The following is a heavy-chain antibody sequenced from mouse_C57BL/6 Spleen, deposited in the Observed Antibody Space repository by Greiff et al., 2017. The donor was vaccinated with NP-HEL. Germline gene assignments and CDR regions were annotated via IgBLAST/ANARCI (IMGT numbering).Heavy chain of an antibody. Sequence: QVQLQQSGAELVKPGASVKLSCKASGYTFTEYTIHWVKQRSGQGLEWIGWFYPGSGSIKYNEKFKDKATLTADKSSSTVYMELSRLTSEDSAVYFCARHEEDYGYEGFYYFDYWGQGTTLTVSS. V-gene: IGHV1-62-2*01. CDR3: ARHEEDYGYEGFYYFDY. CDR1: GYTFTEYT. J-gene: IGHJ2*01. D-gene: IGHD2-2*01. CDR2: FYPGSGSI.